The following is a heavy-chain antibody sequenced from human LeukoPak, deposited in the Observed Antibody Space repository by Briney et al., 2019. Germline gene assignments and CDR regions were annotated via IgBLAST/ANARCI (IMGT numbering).Heavy chain of an antibody. Sequence: SETLSLTCTVSGYSISSGYYWGWIRQPPGKGLEWIGSIYHSGSTYYNPSLKSRVTISVDTSNNQFSLKQSSVTAADTAVYYCARLTYYYDSSGYSVEGYYFDYWGQGTLVTVSS. V-gene: IGHV4-38-2*02. CDR1: GYSISSGYY. D-gene: IGHD3-22*01. CDR2: IYHSGST. CDR3: ARLTYYYDSSGYSVEGYYFDY. J-gene: IGHJ4*02.